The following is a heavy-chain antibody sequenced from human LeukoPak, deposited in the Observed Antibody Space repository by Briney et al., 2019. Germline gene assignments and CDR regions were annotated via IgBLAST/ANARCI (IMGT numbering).Heavy chain of an antibody. CDR3: ARDTIFGVARLSNWFDP. D-gene: IGHD3-3*01. V-gene: IGHV3-7*01. CDR2: IKQDGSEK. CDR1: GFTFSDYY. J-gene: IGHJ5*02. Sequence: PGGSQRLSCAASGFTFSDYYMSWVRQAPGKGLEWVANIKQDGSEKYYVDSVKGRFTISRDNAKNSLYLQMNSLRAEDTAVYYCARDTIFGVARLSNWFDPWGQGTLVTVSS.